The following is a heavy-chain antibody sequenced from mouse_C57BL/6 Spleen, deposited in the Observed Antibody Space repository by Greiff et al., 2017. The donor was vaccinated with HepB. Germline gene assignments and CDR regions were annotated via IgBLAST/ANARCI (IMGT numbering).Heavy chain of an antibody. CDR2: IRSKSNNYAT. CDR3: VRHGADDGYYAMDY. J-gene: IGHJ4*01. Sequence: GGGLVQPKGSLKLSCAASGFSFNTYAMNWVRQAPGKGLEWVARIRSKSNNYATYYADSVKDRFTISRDDSESMLYLQMNNLKTEDTAMYYCVRHGADDGYYAMDYWGQGTSVTVSS. CDR1: GFSFNTYA. D-gene: IGHD2-3*01. V-gene: IGHV10-1*01.